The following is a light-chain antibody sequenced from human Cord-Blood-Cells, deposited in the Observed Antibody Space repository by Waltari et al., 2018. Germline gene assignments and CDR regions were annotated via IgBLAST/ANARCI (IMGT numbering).Light chain of an antibody. Sequence: QSALTQPASVSGSPGQSITISCTGTSSDVGSYNLFSGYHQHPGKAPKLMIYEGSKRPSGVSNRFSGSKSGNTASLTISGLQAEDEADYYCCSYAGSSTWVFGGGTKLTVL. J-gene: IGLJ3*02. V-gene: IGLV2-23*01. CDR3: CSYAGSSTWV. CDR1: SSDVGSYNL. CDR2: EGS.